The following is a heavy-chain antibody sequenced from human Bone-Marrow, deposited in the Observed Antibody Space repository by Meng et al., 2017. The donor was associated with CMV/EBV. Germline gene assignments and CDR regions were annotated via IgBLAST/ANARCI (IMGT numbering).Heavy chain of an antibody. CDR1: GGSISSYY. CDR3: AKFGAYNWFDP. Sequence: SETLSLTCTVSGGSISSYYWSWIRQPAGKGLEWIGRIYTSGSTNYNPSLKSRVTISVDVSKNQFSLKLSSVTAADTAVYYCAKFGAYNWFDPWGQGTLVTVSS. D-gene: IGHD3-10*01. CDR2: IYTSGST. V-gene: IGHV4-4*07. J-gene: IGHJ5*02.